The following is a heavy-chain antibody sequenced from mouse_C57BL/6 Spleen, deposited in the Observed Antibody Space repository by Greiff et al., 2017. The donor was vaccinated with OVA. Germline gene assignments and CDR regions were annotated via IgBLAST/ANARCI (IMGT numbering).Heavy chain of an antibody. CDR2: IYPRSGNT. Sequence: VKLMESGAELARPGASVKLSCKASGYTFTSYGISWVKQRTGQGLEWIGEIYPRSGNTYYNEKLKGKATLTADKSSSTAYMELRSLTSEDSAVYFCARSPLLGNAMDYWGQGPSVTVSS. D-gene: IGHD3-1*01. CDR3: ARSPLLGNAMDY. J-gene: IGHJ4*01. CDR1: GYTFTSYG. V-gene: IGHV1-81*01.